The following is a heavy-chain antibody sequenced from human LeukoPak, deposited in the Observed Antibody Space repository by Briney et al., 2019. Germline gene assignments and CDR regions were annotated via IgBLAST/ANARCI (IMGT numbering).Heavy chain of an antibody. D-gene: IGHD3-10*01. CDR1: GFTFSSYW. CDR3: ARDLVYGYFDS. J-gene: IGHJ4*02. CDR2: INSDGSST. V-gene: IGHV3-74*01. Sequence: GGSLRLSCAASGFTFSSYWMHWVRQAPGKGLVWVSRINSDGSSTSYADSVKGRFTISRDNAKNTLYLQMNSVTAADTAMYYCARDLVYGYFDSWGQGTLVTVSS.